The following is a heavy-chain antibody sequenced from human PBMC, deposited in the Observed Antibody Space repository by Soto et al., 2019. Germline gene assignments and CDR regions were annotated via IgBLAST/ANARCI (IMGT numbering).Heavy chain of an antibody. Sequence: PGVSLRLSCAASGFTFSRYGMHWVRQAPGKGLEWVALIWNDGIRKVYVDSVKGRFTISRDNSKNTLDLQMNSLRAEDTAVYYCARDDDYEANAVDYWGPGTLVSVSS. V-gene: IGHV3-33*01. CDR1: GFTFSRYG. CDR2: IWNDGIRK. J-gene: IGHJ4*02. CDR3: ARDDDYEANAVDY. D-gene: IGHD3-22*01.